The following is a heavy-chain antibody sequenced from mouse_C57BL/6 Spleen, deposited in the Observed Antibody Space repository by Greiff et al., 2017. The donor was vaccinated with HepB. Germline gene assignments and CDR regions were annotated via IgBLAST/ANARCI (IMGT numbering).Heavy chain of an antibody. CDR3: ARGYYGTFYYFDY. D-gene: IGHD1-1*01. J-gene: IGHJ2*01. CDR1: GYSITSGYD. V-gene: IGHV3-1*01. CDR2: ISYSGST. Sequence: EVMLVESGPGMVKPSQSLSLTCTVTGYSITSGYDWHWIRHFPGNKLEWMGYISYSGSTNYNPSLKSRISITHDTSKNHFFLKLNSVTTEDTATYYCARGYYGTFYYFDYWGQGTTLTVS.